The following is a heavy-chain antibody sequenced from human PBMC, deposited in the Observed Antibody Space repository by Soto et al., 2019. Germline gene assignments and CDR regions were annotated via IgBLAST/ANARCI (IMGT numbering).Heavy chain of an antibody. V-gene: IGHV1-69*01. Sequence: QVQLVQSGAEVKKPGSSVKVSYKASGGTFSSYAISWVRQAPGQGLEWMGGIIPIFGTANYAQKFQGRVTITADESTSTAYMELSSLRSEDTAVYYCAREGDYPRPKNNWFDPWGQGTLVTVSS. D-gene: IGHD3-16*01. CDR1: GGTFSSYA. J-gene: IGHJ5*02. CDR2: IIPIFGTA. CDR3: AREGDYPRPKNNWFDP.